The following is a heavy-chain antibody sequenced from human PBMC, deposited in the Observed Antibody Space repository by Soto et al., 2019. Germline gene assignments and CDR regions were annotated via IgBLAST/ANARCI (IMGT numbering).Heavy chain of an antibody. D-gene: IGHD3-3*01. V-gene: IGHV1-18*01. CDR1: GYTFTSYG. CDR2: ISAYNGNT. CDR3: ARDYDFWSGYYYYYGMDV. J-gene: IGHJ6*02. Sequence: ASGKVSCKASGYTFTSYGISWVRQAPGQGLEWMGWISAYNGNTNYAQKLQGRVTMTTDTSTSTAYMELRSLRSDDTAVYYCARDYDFWSGYYYYYGMDVWGQGTTVTVSS.